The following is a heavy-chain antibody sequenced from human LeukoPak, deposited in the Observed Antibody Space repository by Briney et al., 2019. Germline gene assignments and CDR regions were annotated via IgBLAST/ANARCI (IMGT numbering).Heavy chain of an antibody. V-gene: IGHV3-15*01. J-gene: IGHJ4*02. CDR3: TRDLGAYAQ. Sequence: GGSLRLSCAASGFTFSSYSMNWVRQAPGKGLEWVGRIRSKADGGTADYAAPVTGRFSMSRDDSKNTLYLQMSSLKTEDTAVYYCTRDLGAYAQWGQGTLVTVSS. CDR2: IRSKADGGTA. D-gene: IGHD1-26*01. CDR1: GFTFSSYS.